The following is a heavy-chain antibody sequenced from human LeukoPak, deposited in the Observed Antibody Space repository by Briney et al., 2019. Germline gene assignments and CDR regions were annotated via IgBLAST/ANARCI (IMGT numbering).Heavy chain of an antibody. J-gene: IGHJ5*02. CDR1: GFTFSSYS. CDR2: ISSSSSHI. CDR3: ARDRLSEYCSSTSCYPNWFDP. Sequence: GGSLRLSCAASGFTFSSYSMNWVRQAPGKGLEWVSSISSSSSHIYYADSVKGRFTISRDNAKNSLYLQMNSLRAEDTAVYYCARDRLSEYCSSTSCYPNWFDPWGQGTLVTVSS. V-gene: IGHV3-21*01. D-gene: IGHD2-2*01.